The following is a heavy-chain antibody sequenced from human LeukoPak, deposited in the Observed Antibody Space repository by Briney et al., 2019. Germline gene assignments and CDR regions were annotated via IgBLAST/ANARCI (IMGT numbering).Heavy chain of an antibody. J-gene: IGHJ6*01. V-gene: IGHV3-23*01. CDR1: GFTFSGFA. CDR2: ISGGGDNT. Sequence: GGSLRLSCAASGFTFSGFAMNWVRRAPGKGLEWVSGISGGGDNTLYADSVKGRFTISRDNSKNTLYLEMNSLRAEDTAIYYCAKMKGHPLPKYYMDVWGQGTTVTVSS. D-gene: IGHD1-26*01. CDR3: AKMKGHPLPKYYMDV.